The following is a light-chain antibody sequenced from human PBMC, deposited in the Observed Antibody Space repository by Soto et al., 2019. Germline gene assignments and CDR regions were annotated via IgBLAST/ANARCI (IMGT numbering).Light chain of an antibody. V-gene: IGLV2-8*01. CDR2: EVT. CDR1: SSDVGGYDF. J-gene: IGLJ2*01. CDR3: ASYAGSITL. Sequence: QSALTQPPSASGSPGQSVTISCTGTSSDVGGYDFVSWFQQHPGKVPKLMIYEVTKRPSGVPDRFSGSKSGNTASLTVSRLQAEDEADYYCASYAGSITLFGGGTKLTVL.